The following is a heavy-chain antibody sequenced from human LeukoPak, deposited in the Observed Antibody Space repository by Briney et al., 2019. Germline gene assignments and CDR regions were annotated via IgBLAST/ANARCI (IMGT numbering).Heavy chain of an antibody. J-gene: IGHJ4*02. Sequence: PSQTLSLTCTVSGGSISSGDYYWSWIRQPPGKGLEWIGYIYHSGSTYYNPSLKSRVTISVDRSKNQFSLKLSSVTAADTAVYYCARRGSSVGYFDYWGQGTLVTVSS. CDR1: GGSISSGDYY. V-gene: IGHV4-30-2*01. CDR3: ARRGSSVGYFDY. D-gene: IGHD5/OR15-5a*01. CDR2: IYHSGST.